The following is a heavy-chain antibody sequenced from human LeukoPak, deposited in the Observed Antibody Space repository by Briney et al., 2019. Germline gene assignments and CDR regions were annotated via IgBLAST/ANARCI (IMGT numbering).Heavy chain of an antibody. D-gene: IGHD3-9*01. J-gene: IGHJ6*03. CDR3: ARQGILRYFMGGPGARYYYYYMDV. CDR2: IHHTGST. Sequence: PSETLSLTCAVYGGSFSGYYWSWIRQPPGKGLEWIGEIHHTGSTNYNPSLKSRVTISVDTSKNQFSLKLSSVTAADTAVYYCARQGILRYFMGGPGARYYYYYMDVWGEGTTVTVSS. CDR1: GGSFSGYY. V-gene: IGHV4-34*01.